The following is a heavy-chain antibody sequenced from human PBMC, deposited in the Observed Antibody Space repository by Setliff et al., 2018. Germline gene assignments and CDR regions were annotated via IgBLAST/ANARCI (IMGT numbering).Heavy chain of an antibody. CDR3: AKFSPDAYNFDY. CDR1: GFTFSRYW. CDR2: IKQDGSEK. V-gene: IGHV3-7*01. J-gene: IGHJ4*02. D-gene: IGHD2-2*01. Sequence: PGGSLRLSCVASGFTFSRYWMSWVRQAPGKGLEWVANIKQDGSEKYYVDSVKGRFTVSRDNTKNFLYLQMNSLRAEDTAVYYCAKFSPDAYNFDYWGQGTLVTVSS.